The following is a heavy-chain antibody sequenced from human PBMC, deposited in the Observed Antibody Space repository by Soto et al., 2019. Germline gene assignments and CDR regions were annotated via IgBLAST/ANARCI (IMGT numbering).Heavy chain of an antibody. CDR1: GGTFSSYA. D-gene: IGHD3-22*01. J-gene: IGHJ5*02. V-gene: IGHV1-69*13. Sequence: SVKVSCKASGGTFSSYAISWVRQAPGQGLEWMGGIIPIFGTANYAQKFQGRVTITADESTSTAYMELSSLRSEDTAVYYCARPTRYYYDSSGQSAWFDPWGQAPLVTVSS. CDR3: ARPTRYYYDSSGQSAWFDP. CDR2: IIPIFGTA.